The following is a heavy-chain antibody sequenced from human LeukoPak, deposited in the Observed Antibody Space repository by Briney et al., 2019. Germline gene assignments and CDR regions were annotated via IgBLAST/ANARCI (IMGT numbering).Heavy chain of an antibody. CDR1: GFTFSSYW. Sequence: GGSLRLSCAASGFTFSSYWMSWVRQAPGKGLEWVANIKQDGSEKYYVDSVKGRFTISRDNAKNSLYLQMNSLRAEDTAVYYCARGNRGYSYGFLNENAFDIWGQGTMVTVSS. D-gene: IGHD5-18*01. J-gene: IGHJ3*02. CDR2: IKQDGSEK. V-gene: IGHV3-7*01. CDR3: ARGNRGYSYGFLNENAFDI.